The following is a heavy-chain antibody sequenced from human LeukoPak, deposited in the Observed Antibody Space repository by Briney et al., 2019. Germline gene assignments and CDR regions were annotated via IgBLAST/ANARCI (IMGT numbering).Heavy chain of an antibody. J-gene: IGHJ4*02. CDR1: GYTFTSYY. Sequence: ASVKVSCKASGYTFTSYYMHWVRQAPGQGLEWMGIINPSGGSTSYAQKFQGRVTMTRDMSTSTVYMELSSLRSEDTAVYYCARIRSSGYYFDYWAREPWSPSPQ. CDR3: ARIRSSGYYFDY. V-gene: IGHV1-46*01. CDR2: INPSGGST. D-gene: IGHD3-22*01.